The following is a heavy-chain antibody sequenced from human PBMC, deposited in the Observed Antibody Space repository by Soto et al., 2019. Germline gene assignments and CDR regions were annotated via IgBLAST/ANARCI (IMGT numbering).Heavy chain of an antibody. Sequence: EVQLVESGGGLVQPGGSLRLSCAASGLIFSDYHMDWVRQAPGKGLEWVCRIRRKANSYTPEYSASGKGRFTIARDDTKMSLYLNMNSLKSKATAFYYCAMLGGWSGGSSGMDVWGQGTTVTVSS. CDR1: GLIFSDYH. V-gene: IGHV3-72*01. CDR3: AMLGGWSGGSSGMDV. CDR2: IRRKANSYTP. J-gene: IGHJ6*02. D-gene: IGHD2-15*01.